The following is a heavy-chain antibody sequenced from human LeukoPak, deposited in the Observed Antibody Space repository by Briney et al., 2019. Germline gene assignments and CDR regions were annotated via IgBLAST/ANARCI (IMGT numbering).Heavy chain of an antibody. CDR3: ARDQRPARTYSGLFDY. V-gene: IGHV3-23*01. CDR2: ISGNDEST. Sequence: GGSLRLSCAASGFSCSTRGMSWVRQAPGKGLEWVSAISGNDESTFYADSEKGRFTISRDNSRNTLYLQLSSLSAEDSAIYYCARDQRPARTYSGLFDYWGQGTLVTVSS. CDR1: GFSCSTRG. D-gene: IGHD5-12*01. J-gene: IGHJ4*02.